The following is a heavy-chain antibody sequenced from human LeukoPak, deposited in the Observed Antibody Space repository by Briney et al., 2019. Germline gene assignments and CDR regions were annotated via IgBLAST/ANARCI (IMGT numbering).Heavy chain of an antibody. CDR1: GGSITSTNY. D-gene: IGHD6-19*01. CDR2: IYYSGST. CDR3: ARQVVAVAGTGYFDY. J-gene: IGHJ4*02. Sequence: PSETLSLTCGVSGGSITSTNYWTWIRQPPGKGLEWIGSIYYSGSTYYNASLKSRGTISVDTSKNQFSLKLNSVTAADTAVYFCARQVVAVAGTGYFDYWGQGTLVTVSS. V-gene: IGHV4-39*01.